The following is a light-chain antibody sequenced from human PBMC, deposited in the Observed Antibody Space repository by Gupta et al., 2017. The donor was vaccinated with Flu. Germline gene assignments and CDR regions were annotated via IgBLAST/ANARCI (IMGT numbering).Light chain of an antibody. CDR1: QGISSC. V-gene: IGKV1-8*01. J-gene: IGKJ3*01. Sequence: AIRMTQSPSSFPASTGDRVTITCRASQGISSCLAWYQQKPGKAPKLLIYAASTLESGVPSRFSGSGSGTDFTLTISCLQSEDFATYYCQQYYSYPFTFGPGTKVDIK. CDR3: QQYYSYPFT. CDR2: AAS.